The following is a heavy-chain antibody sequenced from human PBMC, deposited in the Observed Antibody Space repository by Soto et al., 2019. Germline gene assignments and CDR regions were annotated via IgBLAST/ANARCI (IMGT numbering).Heavy chain of an antibody. Sequence: GGSLRLSCAASGFTFSNHAMSWVRQAPGKGLEWVSTVSGSGGGSYYGDSVEGRFTISRDNSNNMLFLQMNSLRAEDTALYYCAKSYCGGGRCFQFDCWGQGTQVTVYS. D-gene: IGHD2-15*01. V-gene: IGHV3-23*01. J-gene: IGHJ4*02. CDR2: VSGSGGGS. CDR3: AKSYCGGGRCFQFDC. CDR1: GFTFSNHA.